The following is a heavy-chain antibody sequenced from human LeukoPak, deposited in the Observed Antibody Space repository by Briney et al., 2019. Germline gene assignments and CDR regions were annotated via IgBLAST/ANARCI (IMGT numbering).Heavy chain of an antibody. CDR2: IIPIFGTA. CDR3: ARAGWYYYGSGSSPYYFDY. V-gene: IGHV1-69*13. J-gene: IGHJ4*02. D-gene: IGHD3-10*01. Sequence: EASVKVSCKASGGTFSSYAISWVRQAPGQGLEWMGGIIPIFGTANYAQKFQGRVTITADESTSTAYMELSSLRSEDTAVYYCARAGWYYYGSGSSPYYFDYWGQGTLVTVSS. CDR1: GGTFSSYA.